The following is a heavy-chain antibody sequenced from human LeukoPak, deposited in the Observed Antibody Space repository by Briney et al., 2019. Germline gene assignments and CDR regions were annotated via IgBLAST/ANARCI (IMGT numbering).Heavy chain of an antibody. V-gene: IGHV3-23*01. CDR1: GFTFSSYA. CDR2: SSGSGGST. J-gene: IGHJ4*02. CDR3: ANYFRSRQYDILTGYSSFDY. Sequence: GGSLRLSCAASGFTFSSYAMSWVRQDPGKGLDWVSASSGSGGSTYYADSVKGRFTISRDNSKNTLYLQMNSLRAEDTAVYYCANYFRSRQYDILTGYSSFDYWGQGTLVTVSS. D-gene: IGHD3-9*01.